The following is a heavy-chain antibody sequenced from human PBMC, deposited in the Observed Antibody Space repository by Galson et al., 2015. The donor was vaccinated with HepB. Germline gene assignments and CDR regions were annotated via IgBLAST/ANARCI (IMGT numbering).Heavy chain of an antibody. CDR1: GFTFSRNA. J-gene: IGHJ4*02. CDR2: IVYDGSTK. D-gene: IGHD3-22*01. Sequence: SLRLSCAASGFTFSRNAMHWVRQAPGKGLEWVAVIVYDGSTKYYADSVKGRFTISRDNSKNTLYLEMNSLRVEDTAVYYCARDRGITMIVGQLDSWGQGTLVTVSS. V-gene: IGHV3-30-3*01. CDR3: ARDRGITMIVGQLDS.